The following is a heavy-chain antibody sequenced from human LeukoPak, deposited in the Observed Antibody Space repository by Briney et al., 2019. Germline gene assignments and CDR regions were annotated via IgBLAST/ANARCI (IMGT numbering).Heavy chain of an antibody. J-gene: IGHJ4*02. Sequence: GGSLRLSCAASGFTFSSYWMNWVRQAPGKGLEWVANIKKDASEEFYVDSVKGRFTISRDNAKNSLYLQMNSLRAEDTAVYYCARDSRWELPFYYFDYWGRGTLVTVSS. CDR2: IKKDASEE. CDR3: ARDSRWELPFYYFDY. D-gene: IGHD1-26*01. V-gene: IGHV3-7*01. CDR1: GFTFSSYW.